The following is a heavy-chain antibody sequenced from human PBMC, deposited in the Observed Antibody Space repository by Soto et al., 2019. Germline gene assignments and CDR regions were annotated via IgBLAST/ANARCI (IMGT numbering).Heavy chain of an antibody. Sequence: QITLNESGPTVVRPTETLTLTCRFSGFSLTTSGVGVGWIRQSPGKAPEWLALIYWYDDKHYSASLKSRLTITKDTSKNQVVLTVSDLDPTDTATYYCAHRVLRTVFGLVTTTAIYFDFWGQGTPVAVSS. CDR2: IYWYDDK. J-gene: IGHJ4*02. D-gene: IGHD3-3*01. CDR1: GFSLTTSGVG. V-gene: IGHV2-5*01. CDR3: AHRVLRTVFGLVTTTAIYFDF.